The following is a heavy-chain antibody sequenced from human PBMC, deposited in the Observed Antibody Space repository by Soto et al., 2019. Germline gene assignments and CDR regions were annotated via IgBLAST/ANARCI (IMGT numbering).Heavy chain of an antibody. Sequence: EVQLVESGGGLVKPGGSLRLSCAASGFTFTSAWMNWVRQAPGKGLEWVGRIKSKTDGGKIDYAVPVKGRFTISRDESENTLYLQMNSLTTDDTALYYCTTDQLSRRAFDVWGQGTMVTVSS. CDR2: IKSKTDGGKI. CDR3: TTDQLSRRAFDV. CDR1: GFTFTSAW. D-gene: IGHD3-16*02. J-gene: IGHJ3*01. V-gene: IGHV3-15*07.